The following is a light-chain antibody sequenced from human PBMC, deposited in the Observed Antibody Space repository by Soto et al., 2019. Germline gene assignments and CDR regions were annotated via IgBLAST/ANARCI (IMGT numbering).Light chain of an antibody. V-gene: IGKV3-20*01. CDR1: QSVSSSY. CDR2: GAY. CDR3: QQYGSSPGT. Sequence: EIVLTQSPGTLSLSPGERATLSCRASQSVSSSYLAWYQQKPGQAHRLLIYGAYSRATGIQDRLSGSGSGTDFTLTISRLEPEDFAVYYCQQYGSSPGTFGQGTKV. J-gene: IGKJ1*01.